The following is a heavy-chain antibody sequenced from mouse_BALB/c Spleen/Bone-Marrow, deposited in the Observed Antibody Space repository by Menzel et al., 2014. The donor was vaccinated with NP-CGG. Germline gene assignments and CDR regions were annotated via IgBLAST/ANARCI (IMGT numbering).Heavy chain of an antibody. V-gene: IGHV1S81*02. J-gene: IGHJ3*01. CDR3: TRSGPGFAY. CDR1: GYTFXNYF. CDR2: INPNNGGT. Sequence: QVQLKESGAELVKPGASVKLSCKASGYTFXNYFMYWVKQRPGQGLEWIGEINPNNGGTNFNENFKSKATLTLDKSSSTAYMQLSSLTSEDSAVYYCTRSGPGFAYWGHGTRVTVSA.